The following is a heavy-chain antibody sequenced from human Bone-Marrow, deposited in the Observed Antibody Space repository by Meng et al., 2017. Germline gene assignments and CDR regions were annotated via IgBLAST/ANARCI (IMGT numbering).Heavy chain of an antibody. CDR3: AREIGLLWFGELSYAFDI. V-gene: IGHV4-39*07. CDR1: GGSISSSSYY. J-gene: IGHJ3*02. Sequence: SETLSLTCTVSGGSISSSSYYWGWIRQPPGKGLEWIGSIYYSGSTYYNPSLKSRVTISVDTSKNQFSLKLSSVTAADTAVYYCAREIGLLWFGELSYAFDIWGQGTMVTVSS. D-gene: IGHD3-10*01. CDR2: IYYSGST.